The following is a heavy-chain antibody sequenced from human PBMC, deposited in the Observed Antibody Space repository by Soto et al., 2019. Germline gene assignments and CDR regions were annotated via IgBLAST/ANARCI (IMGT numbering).Heavy chain of an antibody. CDR2: ISSASSET. CDR1: GFTFSRVS. V-gene: IGHV3-21*01. CDR3: ARVAY. Sequence: PGLSLRLSCEASGFTFSRVSMNWVRQVPGKGLEWVASISSASSETWYSDSVKGRFIISRDNAQNTLFSQMNTLRHYDSGIDYCARVAYRAPGTQVTVSS. J-gene: IGHJ4*02.